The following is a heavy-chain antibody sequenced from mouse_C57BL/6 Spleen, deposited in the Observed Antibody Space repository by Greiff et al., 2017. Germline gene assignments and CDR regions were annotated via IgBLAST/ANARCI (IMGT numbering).Heavy chain of an antibody. CDR1: GFSLTSYG. D-gene: IGHD3-2*02. J-gene: IGHJ3*01. V-gene: IGHV2-5*01. Sequence: VQLQQSGPGLVQPSQSLSITCTVSGFSLTSYGVHWVRQSPGKGLEWLGVIWRGGSTDYNAAFMSRLSITKDNSKSQVFFKMNSLQGDDTAIYYCAIVVSSGYVGFAYWGQGTLVTVSA. CDR3: AIVVSSGYVGFAY. CDR2: IWRGGST.